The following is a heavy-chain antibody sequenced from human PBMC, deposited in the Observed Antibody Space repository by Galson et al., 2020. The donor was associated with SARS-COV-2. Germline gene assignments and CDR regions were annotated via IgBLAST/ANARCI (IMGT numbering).Heavy chain of an antibody. V-gene: IGHV4-4*02. CDR3: VLGNDYTWET. Sequence: SETLSLPCAVSGDSVINNWWSWVRQPPEKGLEWIGEIHHSGTTNYNPSLRSRVSMSLDTSKNQFSLQLTSVTAADTAVYYCVLGNDYTWETWGPGTLVTVSS. CDR2: IHHSGTT. D-gene: IGHD5-12*01. CDR1: GDSVINNW. J-gene: IGHJ4*02.